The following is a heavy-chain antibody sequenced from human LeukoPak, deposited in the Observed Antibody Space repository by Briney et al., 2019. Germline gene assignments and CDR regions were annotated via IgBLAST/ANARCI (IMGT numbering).Heavy chain of an antibody. D-gene: IGHD3-10*01. V-gene: IGHV3-66*01. J-gene: IGHJ4*02. CDR1: GFTFSSYA. CDR3: ARDMSSGSYLYFDY. CDR2: IYSGGST. Sequence: GGSLRLSCAASGFTFSSYAMSWVRQAPGTGLEWVSVIYSGGSTYYADSVKGRFTISRDNSKNTLYLQMNSLRAEDTAVYYCARDMSSGSYLYFDYWGQGTLVTVSS.